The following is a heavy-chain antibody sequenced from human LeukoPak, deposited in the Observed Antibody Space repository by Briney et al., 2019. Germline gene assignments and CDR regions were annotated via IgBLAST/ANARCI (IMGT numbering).Heavy chain of an antibody. D-gene: IGHD5-24*01. J-gene: IGHJ4*02. V-gene: IGHV3-43*02. CDR2: ISADGGST. Sequence: GGSLRISCAASGFMFDDYAMHWVRQAPGKGLEWVSLISADGGSTFYADSVKGRFTISRDNSNNSLSLQMNSLTTEDTAFYYCAREQFSHTSNYFDNWGQGLLVTVSS. CDR3: AREQFSHTSNYFDN. CDR1: GFMFDDYA.